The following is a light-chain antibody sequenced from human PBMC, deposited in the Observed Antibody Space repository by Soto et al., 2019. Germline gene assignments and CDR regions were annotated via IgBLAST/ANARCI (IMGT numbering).Light chain of an antibody. V-gene: IGKV3-20*01. J-gene: IGKJ2*01. CDR1: QSVSSN. CDR2: GAS. Sequence: EIVMTQSPATLSVSPGQRVTLSCRASQSVSSNLAWYQQKPGQAPRLLIYGASTRATGIPDRFSGSGSGTDFTLTISRLEPEDFAVYYCQHYGTSLYTFGQGTKLEIK. CDR3: QHYGTSLYT.